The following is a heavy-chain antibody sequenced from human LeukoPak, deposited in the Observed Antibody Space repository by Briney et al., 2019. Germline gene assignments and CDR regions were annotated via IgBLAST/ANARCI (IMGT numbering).Heavy chain of an antibody. CDR2: IAYDGSRA. J-gene: IGHJ4*02. D-gene: IGHD1-14*01. CDR3: TRYNNDHFDY. Sequence: PGRSLRLSCAGSGFTFVGYGMHWFRQPPGKGLEWVAAIAYDGSRAFYADSVKGRFTISRDNSKNTMSVQVDDLRAEDTAVYYCTRYNNDHFDYWGQGTLVTVSS. CDR1: GFTFVGYG. V-gene: IGHV3-33*01.